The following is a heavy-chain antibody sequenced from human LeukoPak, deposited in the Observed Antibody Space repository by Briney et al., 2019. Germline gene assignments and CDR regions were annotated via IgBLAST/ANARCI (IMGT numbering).Heavy chain of an antibody. D-gene: IGHD4-11*01. V-gene: IGHV3-48*03. CDR2: ISSSGSTI. CDR3: ARVVEGYSNYPPYYYYGMDV. Sequence: GGSLRLSCAASGFTFSSYEMNWVRQAPGEGLEWVSYISSSGSTIYYADSVKGRFTISRDNAKNSLYLQMNSLRAEDTAVYYCARVVEGYSNYPPYYYYGMDVWGQGTTVTVSS. CDR1: GFTFSSYE. J-gene: IGHJ6*02.